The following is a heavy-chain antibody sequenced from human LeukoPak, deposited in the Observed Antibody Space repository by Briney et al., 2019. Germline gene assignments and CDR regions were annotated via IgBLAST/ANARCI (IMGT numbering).Heavy chain of an antibody. D-gene: IGHD2-2*01. J-gene: IGHJ6*03. CDR3: ARDEGYCSSTSCYQGGYYYYYMDV. V-gene: IGHV1-46*01. CDR1: GYTFTSYY. CDR2: INPSGGST. Sequence: ASVKVSCKASGYTFTSYYMHWVRQAPGQGLEWMGIINPSGGSTSYAQKFQGRVTMTRDTSTSTVYMELSSLRSEDTAVYYYARDEGYCSSTSCYQGGYYYYYMDVWGKGTTVTVSS.